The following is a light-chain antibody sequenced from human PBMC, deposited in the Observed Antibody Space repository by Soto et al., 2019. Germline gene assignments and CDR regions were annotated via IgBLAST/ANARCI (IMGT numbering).Light chain of an antibody. V-gene: IGKV1-33*01. CDR1: QDISNY. J-gene: IGKJ4*01. Sequence: DIQMTQSPSSLSASVGDIVTITCQASQDISNYLYWYQQKPGKAPKLLNYEASNLETGVPSRFSGTRSGTDFTFTNSSLQTEDITTDHCQQNDNIPQLTLGGGNKVPIK. CDR3: QQNDNIPQLT. CDR2: EAS.